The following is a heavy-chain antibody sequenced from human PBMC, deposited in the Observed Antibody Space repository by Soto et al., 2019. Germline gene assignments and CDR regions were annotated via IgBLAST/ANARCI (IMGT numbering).Heavy chain of an antibody. CDR1: GYTLTSYG. CDR2: ISAYNGNT. J-gene: IGHJ5*02. CDR3: ARDQVYCSGGSCYSYNWFDP. D-gene: IGHD2-15*01. Sequence: ASVKVSCKASGYTLTSYGISWVRQAPGQGLEWMGWISAYNGNTNYAQKLQGRVTMTTDTSTSTAYMELRSLRSDDTAVYYCARDQVYCSGGSCYSYNWFDPWGQGTLVTVSS. V-gene: IGHV1-18*01.